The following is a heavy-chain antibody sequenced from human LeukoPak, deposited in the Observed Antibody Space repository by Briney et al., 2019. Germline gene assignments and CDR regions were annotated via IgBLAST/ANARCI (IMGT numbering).Heavy chain of an antibody. J-gene: IGHJ6*03. CDR1: GGSISNYY. CDR3: ARGRKQWLARYYYYYMDV. Sequence: PSETLSLTCTVSGGSISNYYWSWIRQPPGKGLEWIGYIYYSGSTNYNPSLKSRVTISVDTSKNQFSLKLSSVTAADTAVYYCARGRKQWLARYYYYYMDVWGKGTTVTVSS. V-gene: IGHV4-59*12. D-gene: IGHD6-19*01. CDR2: IYYSGST.